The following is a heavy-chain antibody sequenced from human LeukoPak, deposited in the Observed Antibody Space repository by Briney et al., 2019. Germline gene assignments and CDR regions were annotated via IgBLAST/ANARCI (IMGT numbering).Heavy chain of an antibody. D-gene: IGHD5-24*01. V-gene: IGHV4-59*08. CDR2: IYYSGST. J-gene: IGHJ4*02. Sequence: SETLSLTCTVSGGSISSYYWSWIRQPPGKGLEWIGYIYYSGSTNYNPSLKSRVTISVDTSKNQFSLKLSSVTAADTAVYYCARRDGYNNFDYWGQGTLVTVSS. CDR3: ARRDGYNNFDY. CDR1: GGSISSYY.